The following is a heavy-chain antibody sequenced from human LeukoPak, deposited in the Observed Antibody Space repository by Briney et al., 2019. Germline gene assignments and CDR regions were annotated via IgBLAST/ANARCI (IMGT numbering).Heavy chain of an antibody. Sequence: GGSLRPSCSASGFTFSSSAMHWVRQAPGKGLEYISAVSDNGVSTYYVDSVKGRFTVSRDNSKNTLYLHLSSLRAEDTAVYYCVLSPYGEYVGVDYWGQGTLVTVSS. J-gene: IGHJ4*02. V-gene: IGHV3-64D*06. CDR2: VSDNGVST. D-gene: IGHD3-16*01. CDR3: VLSPYGEYVGVDY. CDR1: GFTFSSSA.